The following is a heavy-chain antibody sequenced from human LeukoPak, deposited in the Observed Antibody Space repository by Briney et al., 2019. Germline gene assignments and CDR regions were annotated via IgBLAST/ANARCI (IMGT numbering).Heavy chain of an antibody. J-gene: IGHJ3*02. CDR2: IYHSGST. CDR1: AYSISSDYY. CDR3: ARHSGGSRRGTIDI. Sequence: SETLSLTCAVSAYSISSDYYWGWIRQPPGKGLEWIGSIYHSGSTYYNPSLKNRVTISVDTSKNQFSLKLSSVTAADTAVYYCARHSGGSRRGTIDIWGQGTMVTVSS. V-gene: IGHV4-38-2*01. D-gene: IGHD2-15*01.